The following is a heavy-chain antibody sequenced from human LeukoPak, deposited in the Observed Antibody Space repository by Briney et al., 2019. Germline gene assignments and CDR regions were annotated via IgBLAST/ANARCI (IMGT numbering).Heavy chain of an antibody. D-gene: IGHD6-13*01. V-gene: IGHV4-38-2*02. CDR1: GYSISSGYY. CDR3: ARDHSSSSEDY. CDR2: IYHTGST. J-gene: IGHJ4*02. Sequence: KTSETLSLTCTVSGYSISSGYYWGWIRQPPGKGLEWIGSIYHTGSTYHNPSLKSRVTISVDTSKNQFSLKLNSVTAADTAVYYCARDHSSSSEDYWGQGTLVTVSS.